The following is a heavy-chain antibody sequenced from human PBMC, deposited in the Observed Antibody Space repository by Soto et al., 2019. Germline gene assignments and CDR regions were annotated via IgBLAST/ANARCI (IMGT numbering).Heavy chain of an antibody. J-gene: IGHJ6*02. CDR3: ARAHTPWLGLSVQYYGMDV. Sequence: GASVKVSCKASGGTFSSYAISWVRQAPGQGLEWMGGIIPIFGTANYAQKFQGRVTITADESTSTAYMELSSLRSEDTAVYYCARAHTPWLGLSVQYYGMDVWGQGTTVTVSS. CDR2: IIPIFGTA. D-gene: IGHD6-19*01. V-gene: IGHV1-69*13. CDR1: GGTFSSYA.